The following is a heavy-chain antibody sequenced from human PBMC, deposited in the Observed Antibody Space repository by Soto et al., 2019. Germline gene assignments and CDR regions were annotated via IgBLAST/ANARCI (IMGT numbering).Heavy chain of an antibody. CDR3: ATDGPATAMVIYYYYYYGMDV. D-gene: IGHD5-18*01. CDR1: GFTFSSYS. CDR2: ISSSSSYI. J-gene: IGHJ6*02. V-gene: IGHV3-21*01. Sequence: GWSLRLSCAASGFTFSSYSMNSVRQAPGKGLDWVSAISSSSSYIYYADSVKGRFTISRDNAKNSLYLQMNSLRAEDTAVYYCATDGPATAMVIYYYYYYGMDVWGQETKVTVSS.